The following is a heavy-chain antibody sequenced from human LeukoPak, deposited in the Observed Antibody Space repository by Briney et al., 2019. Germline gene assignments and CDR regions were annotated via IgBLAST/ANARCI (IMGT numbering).Heavy chain of an antibody. CDR2: IYYSGST. Sequence: SETLSLTCTVSGDSISGSYWSWIRQPPGKGLEWIGYIYYSGSTNYNPSLKSRVTISVDTSQNQFSLRLTSVTAADTAVYWCARDARGYNYDYSWFDTWGQGTLVTVSS. CDR1: GDSISGSY. J-gene: IGHJ5*02. CDR3: ARDARGYNYDYSWFDT. V-gene: IGHV4-59*01. D-gene: IGHD5-18*01.